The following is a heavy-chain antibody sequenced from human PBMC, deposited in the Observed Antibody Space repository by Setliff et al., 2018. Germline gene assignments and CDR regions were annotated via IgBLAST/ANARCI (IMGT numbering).Heavy chain of an antibody. CDR1: GGSISSSYYD. V-gene: IGHV4-39*07. J-gene: IGHJ4*02. Sequence: ETLSLTCTVSGGSISSSYYDWGWIRQPPGKGLEWIGEIIHSGSTNYNPSLKSRVTISMDTSKNQFSLKVSSVTAADTAVYYCARSFSRREKFLLDYWGQGALVTVSS. CDR2: IIHSGST. CDR3: ARSFSRREKFLLDY.